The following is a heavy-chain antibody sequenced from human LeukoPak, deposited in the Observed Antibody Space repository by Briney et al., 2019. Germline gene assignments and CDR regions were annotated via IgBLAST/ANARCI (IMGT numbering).Heavy chain of an antibody. J-gene: IGHJ4*02. Sequence: VSVKVSCEASGYTFTTYGISWVRQTPGQGLEWMGWISAYNGDTNFAQKLQGRVTMTTDTSTSTAYLELRSLRSDDTAVYYCARDKGRVVSAVGDFWGQGTLVTVSS. CDR3: ARDKGRVVSAVGDF. CDR1: GYTFTTYG. D-gene: IGHD2-2*01. CDR2: ISAYNGDT. V-gene: IGHV1-18*01.